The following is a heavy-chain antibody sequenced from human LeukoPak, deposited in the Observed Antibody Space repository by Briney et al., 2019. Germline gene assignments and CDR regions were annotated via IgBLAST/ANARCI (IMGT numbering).Heavy chain of an antibody. Sequence: GGSLRLSCAASGFTFSSYGMNWVRQAPGKGLEWVAFIRYDGSNQYYSDSVKGRFTISRDNSKNTLYLQMNSLRAEDTAVYYCARGRDIIRGPDYWGQGTLVTVSS. CDR3: ARGRDIIRGPDY. D-gene: IGHD3-10*01. CDR1: GFTFSSYG. V-gene: IGHV3-30*02. J-gene: IGHJ4*02. CDR2: IRYDGSNQ.